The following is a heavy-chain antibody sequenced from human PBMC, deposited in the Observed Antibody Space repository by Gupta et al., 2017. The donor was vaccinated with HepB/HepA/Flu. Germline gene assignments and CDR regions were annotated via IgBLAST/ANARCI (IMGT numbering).Heavy chain of an antibody. J-gene: IGHJ6*03. CDR2: INHRGST. CDR1: GGSFSDYY. Sequence: QVQLQQWVAGLLKPSETLSLTCTVSGGSFSDYYWTWIRHPPGKGLEWIGEINHRGSTNYNASLKSRVTISLNTSNNQFSLRVSSVTDADTGVYYCARVSLYYDMDVWGKGTTVTVSS. CDR3: ARVSLYYDMDV. V-gene: IGHV4-34*01.